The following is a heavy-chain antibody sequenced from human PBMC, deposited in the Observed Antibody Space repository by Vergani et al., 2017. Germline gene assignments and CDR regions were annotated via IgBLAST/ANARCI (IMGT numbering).Heavy chain of an antibody. J-gene: IGHJ6*02. V-gene: IGHV3-30*02. Sequence: QVQLVESGGGVVQPGGSLRLSCAASRFTFSSFAMHWVRQAPGNGLEWVAFIRYDGSNKYYADSVKGRFTISRDNSKNTLSLQMNSLRAEDTAVYYCAKDLTSGAYGMDVWGQGTTVTVSS. CDR1: RFTFSSFA. CDR3: AKDLTSGAYGMDV. D-gene: IGHD3-10*01. CDR2: IRYDGSNK.